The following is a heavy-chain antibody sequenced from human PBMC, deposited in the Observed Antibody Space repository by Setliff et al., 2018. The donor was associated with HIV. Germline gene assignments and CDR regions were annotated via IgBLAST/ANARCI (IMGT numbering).Heavy chain of an antibody. V-gene: IGHV4-34*01. J-gene: IGHJ4*02. CDR2: INHSGST. CDR1: GGSFSGYC. Sequence: SETLSLTCAVYGGSFSGYCWSWIRQPPGKGLEWIGEINHSGSTNYNPSLKSRVTTSVDTSKNQLSLNLRSVPAADTAVYYCAKDWWYGSGSACDYWGQGTLVTVSS. D-gene: IGHD3-10*01. CDR3: AKDWWYGSGSACDY.